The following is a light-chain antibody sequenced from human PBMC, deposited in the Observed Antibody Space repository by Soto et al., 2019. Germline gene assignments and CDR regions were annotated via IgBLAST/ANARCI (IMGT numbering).Light chain of an antibody. J-gene: IGKJ1*01. V-gene: IGKV3-20*01. CDR3: HQYGRSPDWDRWT. CDR2: GAS. CDR1: QSISSSN. Sequence: EIVLTQSPGTLSLSPGERATLSCRASQSISSSNLAWYQQKPGRAPRLLLYGASNRAAGMPDRFSGSGSGTDFTLTISRLEPEDFVMYYCHQYGRSPDWDRWTFGQGTKVEVK.